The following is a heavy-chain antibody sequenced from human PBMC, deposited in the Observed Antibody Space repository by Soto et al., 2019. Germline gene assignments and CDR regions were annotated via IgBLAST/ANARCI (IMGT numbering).Heavy chain of an antibody. J-gene: IGHJ5*02. CDR1: GGSFSGYY. D-gene: IGHD2-21*01. CDR2: INHSGST. V-gene: IGHV4-34*01. Sequence: PSETLSLTFAVYGGSFSGYYWSWIRQPPGKGLEWIGEINHSGSTNYNPSLKRRVTISVDTSKNQFSLKLSSVTAADTAVYYCARDTHIVVVNAFRNPHRYNWFDPWGQGTLVTVSS. CDR3: ARDTHIVVVNAFRNPHRYNWFDP.